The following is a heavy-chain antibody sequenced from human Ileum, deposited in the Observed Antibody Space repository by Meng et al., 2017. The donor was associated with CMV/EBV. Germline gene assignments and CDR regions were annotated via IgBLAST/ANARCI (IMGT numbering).Heavy chain of an antibody. CDR1: GFTFSTYS. CDR3: VNRAWMDF. J-gene: IGHJ4*02. CDR2: INESGDRT. D-gene: IGHD3/OR15-3a*01. V-gene: IGHV3-23*01. Sequence: VELLQTGGGLEQPGGSLRLSCEAYGFTFSTYSISRVRQAPGKGLEWVSGINESGDRTYHADSVKGRFTISRDNSKNTLYLQMNSLRVEDTAIYYCVNRAWMDFWGQGNLVTVSS.